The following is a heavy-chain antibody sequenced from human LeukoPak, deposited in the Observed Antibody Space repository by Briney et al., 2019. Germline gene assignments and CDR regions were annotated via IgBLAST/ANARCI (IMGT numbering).Heavy chain of an antibody. D-gene: IGHD2-2*01. CDR1: GFTFSNYG. V-gene: IGHV3-30*03. Sequence: GRSLRLSCAASGFTFSNYGIHWVRQAPGRGLEWVAVISYDGNKKYYADSVKGRFTISRDNSKNTLYLQMNTLRAEDTAVYYCARPMSVVPAAYDYWGQGTLVTVSS. CDR2: ISYDGNKK. CDR3: ARPMSVVPAAYDY. J-gene: IGHJ4*02.